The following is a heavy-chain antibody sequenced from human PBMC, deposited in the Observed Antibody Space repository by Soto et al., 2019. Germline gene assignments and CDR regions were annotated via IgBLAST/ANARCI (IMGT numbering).Heavy chain of an antibody. CDR1: GGSISSYY. Sequence: SETLSLTCTVSGGSISSYYWSWIRQPPGKGLEWIGSIYYSGSTYYNPSLKSRVTISVDTSKNQFSLKLSSVTAADTAVYYCARERPDGSRLDPWGQGTLVTVSS. J-gene: IGHJ5*02. CDR3: ARERPDGSRLDP. D-gene: IGHD6-13*01. CDR2: IYYSGST. V-gene: IGHV4-59*12.